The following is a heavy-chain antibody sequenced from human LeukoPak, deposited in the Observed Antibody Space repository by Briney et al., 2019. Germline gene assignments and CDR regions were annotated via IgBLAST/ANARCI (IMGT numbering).Heavy chain of an antibody. CDR3: ARDSTPGYYGSGEIDY. CDR2: ISYDGSNK. V-gene: IGHV3-30-3*01. D-gene: IGHD3-10*01. CDR1: GFTFSSYA. Sequence: GGSLRLSCAASGFTFSSYAMHWVRQAPGKGLEWVAVISYDGSNKYYADSVKGRFTISRDNSKNTLYLQMNSLRAEDTAVYYCARDSTPGYYGSGEIDYWGQGTLVTVSS. J-gene: IGHJ4*02.